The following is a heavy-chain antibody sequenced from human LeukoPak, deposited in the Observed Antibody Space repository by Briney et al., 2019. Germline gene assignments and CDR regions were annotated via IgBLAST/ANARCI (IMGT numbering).Heavy chain of an antibody. Sequence: GGSLRLSCAASGFTFSSYGMHWVRQAPGKGLEWVAVISYDGSNKYYADSVKGRFTISRDNSKNTLYLQMNSLRAEDTAVYYCAKAPPDILTGCYHYWGQGTLVTVSS. D-gene: IGHD3-9*01. V-gene: IGHV3-30*18. J-gene: IGHJ4*02. CDR3: AKAPPDILTGCYHY. CDR2: ISYDGSNK. CDR1: GFTFSSYG.